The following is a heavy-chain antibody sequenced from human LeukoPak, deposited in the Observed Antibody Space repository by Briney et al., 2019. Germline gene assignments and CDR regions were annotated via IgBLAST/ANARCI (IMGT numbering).Heavy chain of an antibody. D-gene: IGHD6-13*01. CDR1: RFTFSNYV. CDR3: AKDPRRYSRTGGYFEY. J-gene: IGHJ4*02. Sequence: PGGSLRLSCAASRFTFSNYVMHWVRQAPGKGLDWVSFISYDGSNKYYADSVKGRFTISRDHSKNTLYLQMNSLRAEDTAVYYCAKDPRRYSRTGGYFEYWGQGILVTVSS. V-gene: IGHV3-30*18. CDR2: ISYDGSNK.